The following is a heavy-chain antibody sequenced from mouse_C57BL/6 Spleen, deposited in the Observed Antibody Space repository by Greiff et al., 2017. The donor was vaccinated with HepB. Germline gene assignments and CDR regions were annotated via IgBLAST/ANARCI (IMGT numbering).Heavy chain of an antibody. CDR2: IDPENGDT. J-gene: IGHJ2*01. Sequence: DVQLQESGAELVRPGASVKLSCTASGFNIKDDYMHWVKQRPEQGLEWIGWIDPENGDTEYASKFQGKATITADTSSNTAYLQLSSLTSEDTAVYYCTYYYGSSYPYWGQGTTLTVSS. D-gene: IGHD1-1*01. V-gene: IGHV14-4*01. CDR3: TYYYGSSYPY. CDR1: GFNIKDDY.